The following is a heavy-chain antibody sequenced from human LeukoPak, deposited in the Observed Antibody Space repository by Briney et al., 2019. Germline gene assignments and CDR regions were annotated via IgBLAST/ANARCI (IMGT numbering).Heavy chain of an antibody. J-gene: IGHJ4*02. D-gene: IGHD5-18*01. Sequence: SETLSLTCAVYGGSFSGYYWSWLRQPPGKGLEWIGEINHSGSTNYNPSLKSRVTISVDTSKNQFSLKLSSVTAADTAVYYCARGQGGYSTVSDFDYWGQGTLVTVSS. CDR1: GGSFSGYY. CDR3: ARGQGGYSTVSDFDY. V-gene: IGHV4-34*01. CDR2: INHSGST.